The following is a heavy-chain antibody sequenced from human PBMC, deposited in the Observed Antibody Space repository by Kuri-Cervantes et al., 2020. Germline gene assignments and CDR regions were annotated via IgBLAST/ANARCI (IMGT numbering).Heavy chain of an antibody. Sequence: LSLTCAASGFTFSSYGMHWVRQAPGKGLEWVAVIWYDGSNKYYADSVKGRFTISRDNSKNTLYLQMNSLRAEDTAVYYCARGGKYQLLYVPYYYYYGMDVWGQGTTVTVSS. CDR2: IWYDGSNK. CDR1: GFTFSSYG. J-gene: IGHJ6*02. D-gene: IGHD2-2*02. CDR3: ARGGKYQLLYVPYYYYYGMDV. V-gene: IGHV3-33*08.